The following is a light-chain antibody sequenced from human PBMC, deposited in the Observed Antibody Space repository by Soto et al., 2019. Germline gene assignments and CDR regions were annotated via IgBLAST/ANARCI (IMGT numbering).Light chain of an antibody. CDR3: QQYNTYPWT. CDR1: QSISSW. Sequence: DIQVTQSPFTLSSSVGDRVTITFRASQSISSWLAWYQQKPGKAPKLLIYDASSLESGVPSRFSGSGSGTEFTLTISSLQPDDFATYYCQQYNTYPWTFGQGTKVDIK. CDR2: DAS. J-gene: IGKJ1*01. V-gene: IGKV1-5*01.